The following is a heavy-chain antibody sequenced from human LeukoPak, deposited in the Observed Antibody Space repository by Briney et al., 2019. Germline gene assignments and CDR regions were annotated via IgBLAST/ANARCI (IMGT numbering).Heavy chain of an antibody. V-gene: IGHV3-48*03. CDR3: ARRAIAEGFDY. CDR2: ISSSGRTI. Sequence: LAGGSLRLSCAVSGFTFSSYEMNWVRQAPGKGLEWVSYISSSGRTIYHADSVKGRFTISRDSARNSLDLQMNSLRVEDTAVYYCARRAIAEGFDYWGQGTLVTVSS. J-gene: IGHJ4*02. CDR1: GFTFSSYE. D-gene: IGHD6-13*01.